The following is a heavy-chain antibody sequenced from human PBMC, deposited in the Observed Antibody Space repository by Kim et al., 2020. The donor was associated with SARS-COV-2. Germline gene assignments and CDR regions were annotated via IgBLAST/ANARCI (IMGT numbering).Heavy chain of an antibody. CDR3: AKVGEGYISSWYEDY. CDR1: GFTFRSYG. Sequence: GGSLRLSCAASGFTFRSYGMHWVRQAPGKGLEWVAVISYDGSNKYYADSVKGRFTISRDNSKNTLYLQMNSLRAEDTAVYYCAKVGEGYISSWYEDYWG. D-gene: IGHD6-13*01. J-gene: IGHJ4*01. V-gene: IGHV3-30*18. CDR2: ISYDGSNK.